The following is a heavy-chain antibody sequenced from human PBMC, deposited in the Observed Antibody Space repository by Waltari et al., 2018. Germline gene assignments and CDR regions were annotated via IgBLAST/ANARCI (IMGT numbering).Heavy chain of an antibody. Sequence: QLQLQESGPGLVKSSETLSLTCTVSGGSISSSGYYWGWIRQPPGKGLEWIGTIDYSGNTYYNPSLKSRVTISVDTSKRQFSLKLNSVTATDTAVYYCVRDFGDHRTDYWGQGTLVTVSS. CDR1: GGSISSSGYY. J-gene: IGHJ4*02. CDR3: VRDFGDHRTDY. V-gene: IGHV4-39*02. D-gene: IGHD4-17*01. CDR2: IDYSGNT.